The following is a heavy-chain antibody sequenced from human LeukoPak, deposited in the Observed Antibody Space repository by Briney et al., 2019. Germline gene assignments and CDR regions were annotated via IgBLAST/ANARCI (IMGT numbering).Heavy chain of an antibody. J-gene: IGHJ4*02. V-gene: IGHV3-30-3*01. CDR1: GFTFSSYA. CDR3: AKGATVTTDY. CDR2: ISYDGSNK. Sequence: GGSLRLSCAASGFTFSSYAMHWVRQAPGKGLEWVAVISYDGSNKYYADSVKGRFTISRDNSKNTLYLQMNSLRAEDTAVYYCAKGATVTTDYWGQGTLVTVSS. D-gene: IGHD4-17*01.